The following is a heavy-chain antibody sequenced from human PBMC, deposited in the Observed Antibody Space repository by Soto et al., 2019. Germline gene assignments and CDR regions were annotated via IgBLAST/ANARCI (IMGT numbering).Heavy chain of an antibody. CDR3: AKDDGLIVASDYFDY. CDR2: ISYDGSNK. CDR1: GFPLRSYA. D-gene: IGHD3-22*01. V-gene: IGHV3-30*18. Sequence: PGGSLRLPCAASGFPLRSYAICLVRQAPGKGLEWVAVISYDGSNKYYADSVKGRFTISRDNSKNTLYLQMNSLRAEDTAVYYCAKDDGLIVASDYFDYWGQGT. J-gene: IGHJ4*02.